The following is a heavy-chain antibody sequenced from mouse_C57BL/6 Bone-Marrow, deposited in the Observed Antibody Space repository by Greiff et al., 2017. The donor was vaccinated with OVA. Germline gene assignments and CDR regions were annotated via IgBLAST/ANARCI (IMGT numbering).Heavy chain of an antibody. J-gene: IGHJ2*01. V-gene: IGHV8-8*01. CDR1: GFSLSTFGMG. CDR3: ARIKGNYCGSDYFDY. D-gene: IGHD1-1*01. CDR2: IWRDDDK. Sequence: VKLVESGPGILQPSQTLSLTCSFSGFSLSTFGMGVGWIRQPSGKGLEWLAHIWRDDDKYYNPAMKSRPTISKDTSKNQVFLKIANVDTADTATYYCARIKGNYCGSDYFDYWGQGTTLTVSA.